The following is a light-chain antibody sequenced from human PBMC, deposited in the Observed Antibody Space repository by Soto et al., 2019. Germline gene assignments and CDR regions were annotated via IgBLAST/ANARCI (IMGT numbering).Light chain of an antibody. CDR2: DAS. V-gene: IGKV1D-13*01. J-gene: IGKJ2*01. CDR1: QGISNY. Sequence: ATQLTQSPSSLSASVGDRVTITCRASQGISNYVAWYQQKPGKAPKVLISDASKVQSGVPSRFSGSGSGTDFTLIISSLQPEDFATYYCQQCNNYPPSFGQGTKLEIK. CDR3: QQCNNYPPS.